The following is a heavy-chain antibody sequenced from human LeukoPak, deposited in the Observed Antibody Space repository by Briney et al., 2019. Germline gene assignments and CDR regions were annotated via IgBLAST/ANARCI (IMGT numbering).Heavy chain of an antibody. CDR1: RFTFNSYW. V-gene: IGHV3-7*01. CDR2: IKQDGSEK. J-gene: IGHJ4*02. Sequence: GGSLRLSCAASRFTFNSYWMSWVRQAPGKGLEWVANIKQDGSEKYYVDSVKGRFTISRDNAKNSLYLEMNSLRAEDTAVYYCARQSYGLFAYWGQGTLVTVSS. CDR3: ARQSYGLFAY. D-gene: IGHD3-10*01.